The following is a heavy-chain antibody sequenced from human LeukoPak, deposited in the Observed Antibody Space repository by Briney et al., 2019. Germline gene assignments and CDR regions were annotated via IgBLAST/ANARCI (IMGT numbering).Heavy chain of an antibody. D-gene: IGHD5-24*01. J-gene: IGHJ4*02. Sequence: SETLSLTCTVSGGSISSYYWSWIRQPPGKGLEWIGYIYYSGSTNYNPSLESRVSISVDTSKNQFSLTLSSVTAADTAVYYCARERDAYNYGGFDHWGQGTLVTVSS. CDR3: ARERDAYNYGGFDH. V-gene: IGHV4-59*01. CDR2: IYYSGST. CDR1: GGSISSYY.